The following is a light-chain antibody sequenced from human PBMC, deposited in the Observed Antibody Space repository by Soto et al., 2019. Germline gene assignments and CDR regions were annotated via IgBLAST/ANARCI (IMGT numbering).Light chain of an antibody. Sequence: DIVMTQTPLSSSVTLGQPASISCRSSQSLVFSDENTYLTWLHQRPGQPPRLLIYQISKRFSGVPVRFSCSGAGTDFTLKISMVEAEDVGVYYCMQGIQFPFTFGPGTTVDIK. V-gene: IGKV2-24*01. J-gene: IGKJ3*01. CDR2: QIS. CDR1: QSLVFSDENTY. CDR3: MQGIQFPFT.